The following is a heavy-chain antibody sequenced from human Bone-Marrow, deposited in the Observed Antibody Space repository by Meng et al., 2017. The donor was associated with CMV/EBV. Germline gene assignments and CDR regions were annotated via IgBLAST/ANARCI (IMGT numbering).Heavy chain of an antibody. J-gene: IGHJ5*02. CDR2: MNPNSGGT. CDR3: ASGFGLPAATWFDP. Sequence: ASVKVSCKASGYTFTSYDINWVRQATGQGLEWMGWMNPNSGGTNYAQKFQGRVTMTRDTSISTAYMELSRLRSDDTAVYYCASGFGLPAATWFDPWGQGTLVTVSS. D-gene: IGHD2-2*01. CDR1: GYTFTSYD. V-gene: IGHV1-2*02.